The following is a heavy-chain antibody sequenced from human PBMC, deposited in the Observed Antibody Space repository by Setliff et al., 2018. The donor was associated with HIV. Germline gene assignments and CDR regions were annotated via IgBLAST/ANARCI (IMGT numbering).Heavy chain of an antibody. CDR1: GGSIGSHY. J-gene: IGHJ6*04. CDR3: ARTMGVTYFDY. Sequence: SETLSLTCIVSGGSIGSHYWSWIRQPPGKGLEWIAYSHYSGSADYNPSLKSRVTISVDTSKNQFSLKLTSVTAADTAVYYCARTMGVTYFDYWGKGTTVTVSS. CDR2: SHYSGSA. V-gene: IGHV4-59*11. D-gene: IGHD3-9*01.